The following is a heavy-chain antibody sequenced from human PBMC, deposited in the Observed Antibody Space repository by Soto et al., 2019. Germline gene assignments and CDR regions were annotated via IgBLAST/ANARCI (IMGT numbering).Heavy chain of an antibody. V-gene: IGHV4-34*01. CDR2: INHSGST. CDR3: ARGLVVVPAAINLSFDP. CDR1: GGSFRGYD. D-gene: IGHD2-2*01. J-gene: IGHJ5*02. Sequence: SETQSLTCAVYGGSFRGYDWSWIRQPPGKGLEWIGEINHSGSTNYNPSLKSRVTISVDTSKNQFSLKLSSVTAADTAVYYCARGLVVVPAAINLSFDPWGQGTLVTVSS.